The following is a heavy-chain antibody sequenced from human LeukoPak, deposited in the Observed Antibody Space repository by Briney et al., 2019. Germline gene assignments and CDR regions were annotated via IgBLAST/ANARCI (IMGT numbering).Heavy chain of an antibody. J-gene: IGHJ4*02. CDR1: GFTFSSYA. V-gene: IGHV3-30-3*01. CDR3: ARDPGLSSAIDY. D-gene: IGHD3-22*01. Sequence: GRSLRLSCAASGFTFSSYAMHWVRQAPGKGLEWVAVISYDGSNKYYADSVKGRFTISRDNSKNTLYLQMNSLRAEDTAVYYCARDPGLSSAIDYWGQGTLVTVSS. CDR2: ISYDGSNK.